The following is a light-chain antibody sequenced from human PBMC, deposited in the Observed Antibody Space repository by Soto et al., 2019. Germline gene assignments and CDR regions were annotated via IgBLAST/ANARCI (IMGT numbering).Light chain of an antibody. Sequence: EIEMTQAPLSLPATPGEPASISCRSSQSLLHSDGYNYLAWYVQKPGHSQQLLINLASNRASGVPDRCSGSGSGTDFTLSISRVEAEDVGVYCCLQVMQTPTFGGGTKVEIK. CDR3: LQVMQTPT. CDR1: QSLLHSDGYNY. CDR2: LAS. V-gene: IGKV2-28*01. J-gene: IGKJ4*01.